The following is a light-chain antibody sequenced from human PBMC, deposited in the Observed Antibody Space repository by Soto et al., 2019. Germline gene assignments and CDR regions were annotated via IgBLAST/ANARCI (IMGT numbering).Light chain of an antibody. Sequence: IQMTQSPSTLSASVGDRVTITCRASESISSWLAWYQQKTGKAPKLLIFDDSSLESGVPSRFSGSGSGTEFTLTISSLQPDDFATYYCQQYNSYSRTFGQGSKV. CDR3: QQYNSYSRT. V-gene: IGKV1-5*01. J-gene: IGKJ1*01. CDR2: DDS. CDR1: ESISSW.